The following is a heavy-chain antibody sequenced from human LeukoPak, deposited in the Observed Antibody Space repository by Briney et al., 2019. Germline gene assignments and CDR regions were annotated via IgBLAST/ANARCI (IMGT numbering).Heavy chain of an antibody. J-gene: IGHJ4*02. CDR2: IYYSGST. Sequence: SETLSLTCTVSGGSINSFYWSWIRQAPGKGLEWIGYIYYSGSTNYNPSFKSRVTISIDTSKTQFSLKLSSVTAADTAVYYCVRALCFWSQTDYWGQGALVTVSS. V-gene: IGHV4-59*01. CDR1: GGSINSFY. CDR3: VRALCFWSQTDY. D-gene: IGHD2-2*01.